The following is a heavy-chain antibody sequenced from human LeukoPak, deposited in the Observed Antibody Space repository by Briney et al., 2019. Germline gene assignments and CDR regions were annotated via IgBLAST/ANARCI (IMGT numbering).Heavy chain of an antibody. CDR2: IKEDGSEK. J-gene: IGHJ3*02. V-gene: IGHV3-7*01. CDR1: GFTFGSYW. D-gene: IGHD3-3*01. Sequence: GGSLRLSCAASGFTFGSYWMNWVRQAPGKGLEWVANIKEDGSEKYYVDSVKGRFTISRDNAKKSLYLQMINLRVEDTAVYYCARDPKFLGPIWGQGTMVTVSP. CDR3: ARDPKFLGPI.